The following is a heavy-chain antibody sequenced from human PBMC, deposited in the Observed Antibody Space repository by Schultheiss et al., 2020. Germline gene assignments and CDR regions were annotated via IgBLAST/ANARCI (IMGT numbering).Heavy chain of an antibody. CDR3: AKEVGAYGDIDAFDM. V-gene: IGHV3-23*01. D-gene: IGHD4-17*01. J-gene: IGHJ3*02. Sequence: GESLKISCAASGFTFSSYAMSWVRQAPGKGLEWVSAISGSGGSTYYADSVKGRFTISRDNSKNTLYLQMNSLRAEDTAVYYCAKEVGAYGDIDAFDMWGQGTMVTRLL. CDR1: GFTFSSYA. CDR2: ISGSGGST.